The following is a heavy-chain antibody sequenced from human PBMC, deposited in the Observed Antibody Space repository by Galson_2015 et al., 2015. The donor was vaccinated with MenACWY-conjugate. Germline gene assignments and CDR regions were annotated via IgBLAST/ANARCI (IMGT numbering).Heavy chain of an antibody. Sequence: SLRLSCAASGFTFSSYWMHWVRQAPGKGLLWVSRINNDGSDTSYADSAKGRFTISRDNAKNTLYLQMDSLRAENTAVYYCARDNSSGPDLIDDWGQGTLVTVSS. CDR1: GFTFSSYW. CDR3: ARDNSSGPDLIDD. J-gene: IGHJ4*02. V-gene: IGHV3-74*01. CDR2: INNDGSDT. D-gene: IGHD4-23*01.